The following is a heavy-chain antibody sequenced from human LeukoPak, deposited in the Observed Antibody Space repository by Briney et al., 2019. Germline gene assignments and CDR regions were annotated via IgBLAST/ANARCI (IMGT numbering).Heavy chain of an antibody. CDR2: IYHNGRT. CDR1: GGSISGYY. CDR3: ARRRAENSWPSLYFLFLDV. D-gene: IGHD2/OR15-2a*01. J-gene: IGHJ6*04. V-gene: IGHV4-59*01. Sequence: SETLSLTCSVSGGSISGYYWSWIRRLPGERLEWIGFIYHNGRTTYNPSLESRVTISVDTSRNQVSLNLRFVTAADTALYFCARRRAENSWPSLYFLFLDVLGKGATVSVSS.